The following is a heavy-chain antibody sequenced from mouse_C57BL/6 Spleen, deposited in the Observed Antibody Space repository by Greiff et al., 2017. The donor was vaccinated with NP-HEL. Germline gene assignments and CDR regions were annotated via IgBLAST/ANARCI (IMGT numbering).Heavy chain of an antibody. J-gene: IGHJ3*01. D-gene: IGHD2-3*01. V-gene: IGHV1-26*01. Sequence: VQLQQSGPELVKPGASVKISCKASGYTFTDYYMNWVKQSHGKSLEWIGDINPNNGGTSYNQKFKGKATLTVDKSSSTAYMELRSLTSEDSAVYYCARGVYDEAYWGQGTLVTVSA. CDR2: INPNNGGT. CDR1: GYTFTDYY. CDR3: ARGVYDEAY.